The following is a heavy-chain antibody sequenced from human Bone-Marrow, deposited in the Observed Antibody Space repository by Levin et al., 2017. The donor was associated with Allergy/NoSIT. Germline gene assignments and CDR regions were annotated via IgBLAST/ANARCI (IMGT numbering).Heavy chain of an antibody. CDR3: TKEVAIDNWYFDR. J-gene: IGHJ2*01. V-gene: IGHV3-9*01. CDR2: INLNGGTT. D-gene: IGHD5-12*01. Sequence: SLKISCAASGFAFHTYSIHWVRQAPGKGLEWVSVINLNGGTTIYADSVKGRFTTSRDNAKNFVYLQMNSLSAEDTAFYYCTKEVAIDNWYFDRWGHGTLVTVSS. CDR1: GFAFHTYS.